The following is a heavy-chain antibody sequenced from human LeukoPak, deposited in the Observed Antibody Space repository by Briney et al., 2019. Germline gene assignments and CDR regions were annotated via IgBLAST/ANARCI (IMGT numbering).Heavy chain of an antibody. CDR1: GFSFSTYW. J-gene: IGHJ4*02. D-gene: IGHD1-26*01. CDR2: IKQDGSEK. V-gene: IGHV3-7*01. CDR3: ARLGGTYYNPYFDY. Sequence: PGGSLRVSCAASGFSFSTYWMSWVRQAPGKGLEWVANIKQDGSEKYYVDSVKGRFTISRDNANSSLYLQMNSLRAEDTAVYYCARLGGTYYNPYFDYCGQGILVTVSS.